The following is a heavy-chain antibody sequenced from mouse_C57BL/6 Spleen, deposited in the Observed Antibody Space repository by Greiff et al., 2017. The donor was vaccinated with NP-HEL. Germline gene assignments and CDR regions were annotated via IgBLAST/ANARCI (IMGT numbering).Heavy chain of an antibody. Sequence: QVQLQQPGAELVKPGASVKMSCKASGYTFTSYWITWVKQRPGQGLEWIGDIYPGSGSTNYNEKFKSKATLTVDTSSSTAYMQLSSLTSEDSAVYYCAREGMITTPFDYWGQGTTLTVSS. J-gene: IGHJ2*01. CDR3: AREGMITTPFDY. CDR2: IYPGSGST. CDR1: GYTFTSYW. D-gene: IGHD2-4*01. V-gene: IGHV1-55*01.